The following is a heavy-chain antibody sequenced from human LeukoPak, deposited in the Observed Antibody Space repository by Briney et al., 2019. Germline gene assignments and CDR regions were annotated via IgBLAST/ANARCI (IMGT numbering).Heavy chain of an antibody. Sequence: PSETLSLTCTVSGGSISYYYWNWIRQPPGKGLEWIGYIYHSGSTNYNPSLKSRVTISVDKSKNQFSLKLSSVTAADTAVYYCAREGYYDFWSGYAHDAFDIWGQGTMVTVSS. D-gene: IGHD3-3*01. J-gene: IGHJ3*02. CDR1: GGSISYYY. CDR2: IYHSGST. CDR3: AREGYYDFWSGYAHDAFDI. V-gene: IGHV4-59*12.